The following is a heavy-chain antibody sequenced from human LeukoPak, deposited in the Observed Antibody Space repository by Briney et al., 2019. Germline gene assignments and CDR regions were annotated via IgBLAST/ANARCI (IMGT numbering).Heavy chain of an antibody. CDR1: GLTFGTYA. V-gene: IGHV3-23*01. CDR2: ISGSGGST. J-gene: IGHJ5*02. D-gene: IGHD6-19*01. CDR3: ARPIGGYSSGWFDP. Sequence: GGSLRLSCEASGLTFGTYAMNWVRQGPGKGLEWVSAISGSGGSTYRADSVKGRFTISRDNAKNSLYLQMNSLRAEDTAVYYCARPIGGYSSGWFDPWGQGTLVTVSS.